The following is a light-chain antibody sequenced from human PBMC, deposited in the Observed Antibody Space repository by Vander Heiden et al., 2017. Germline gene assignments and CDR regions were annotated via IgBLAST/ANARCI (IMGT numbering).Light chain of an antibody. Sequence: EVVMTQSPLSLPVTLGQPASISCMSSQSLVYSNGNTYLSWFQQRPGQSPRRLIYEVSKRDSGVPHRFSGSGSGTGFTLKISRVEAEDVGLYYFMQGTHWPLTFGGGTRVE. V-gene: IGKV2-30*01. CDR2: EVS. CDR1: QSLVYSNGNTY. J-gene: IGKJ4*01. CDR3: MQGTHWPLT.